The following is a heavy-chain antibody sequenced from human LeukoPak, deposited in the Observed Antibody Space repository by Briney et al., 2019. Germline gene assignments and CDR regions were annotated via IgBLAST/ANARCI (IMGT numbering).Heavy chain of an antibody. CDR1: GGSISSGGYS. J-gene: IGHJ3*02. CDR3: ARTSIAARRANAFDI. Sequence: PSQSLSLTCAVSGGSISSGGYSWSWIRQPPGKGLEWIGYIYHSGSTYYNPSLKSRVTISVDRSKNQFSLKLSSVTAADTAVYYCARTSIAARRANAFDIWGQGTMVTVSS. V-gene: IGHV4-30-2*01. CDR2: IYHSGST. D-gene: IGHD6-6*01.